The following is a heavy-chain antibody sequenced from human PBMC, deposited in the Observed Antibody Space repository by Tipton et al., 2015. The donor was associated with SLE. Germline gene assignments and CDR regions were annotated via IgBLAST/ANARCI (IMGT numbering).Heavy chain of an antibody. CDR3: ARDGVYYGGYYFDY. Sequence: VQLVQSGGGLVKPGGSLRLSCAASGFTFSSYSMNWVRQAPGKGLEWGSSISSRSSYIYYADSVKGRFTISRDNAKNSLYLQMSSLRGEDTAVYYCARDGVYYGGYYFDYWGQGTLVTVSS. D-gene: IGHD3-10*01. J-gene: IGHJ4*02. V-gene: IGHV3-21*01. CDR2: ISSRSSYI. CDR1: GFTFSSYS.